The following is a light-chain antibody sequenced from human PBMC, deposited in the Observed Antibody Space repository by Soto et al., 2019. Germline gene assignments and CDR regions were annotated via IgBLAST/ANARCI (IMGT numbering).Light chain of an antibody. J-gene: IGKJ1*01. CDR3: QQDGSSPRT. Sequence: EIVLTQSPGTLSLSPGERATLSCRASQSVSSSYLAWYQQKPGQAPRLLISGASSRANGIPDRFTGGGSGTDFTLTISRLEPEDCAVYYCQQDGSSPRTFGQGTKVEIK. CDR2: GAS. CDR1: QSVSSSY. V-gene: IGKV3-20*01.